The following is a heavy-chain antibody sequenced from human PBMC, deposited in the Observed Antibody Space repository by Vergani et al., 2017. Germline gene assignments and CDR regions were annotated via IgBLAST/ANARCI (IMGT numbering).Heavy chain of an antibody. CDR1: GDSVSSNSAA. CDR3: ARGYYDNSGYSGDLDY. Sequence: QLQQSGPGLVKPSQTLSLTCAISGDSVSSNSAAWNWFRQSPSRGLEWLGRTYYRSKCYNDYAVSVKSRITINPDTSKNQFSLHLNSVTPEDTAVYYCARGYYDNSGYSGDLDYWGQGTLVTVSS. D-gene: IGHD3-22*01. J-gene: IGHJ4*02. CDR2: TYYRSKCYN. V-gene: IGHV6-1*01.